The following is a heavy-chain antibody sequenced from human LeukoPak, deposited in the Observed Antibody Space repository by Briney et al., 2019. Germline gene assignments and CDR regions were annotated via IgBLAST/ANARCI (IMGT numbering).Heavy chain of an antibody. CDR2: ISSSGSTI. CDR3: ARDPRSGYSYGFFDY. D-gene: IGHD5-18*01. J-gene: IGHJ4*02. Sequence: HPGGSLRLSCAASGFTFSSYEMNWVRRAPGKGLEWVSYISSSGSTIYYADSVKGRFTISRDNAKNSLYLQMNSLRAEDTAVYYCARDPRSGYSYGFFDYWGQGTLVTVSS. CDR1: GFTFSSYE. V-gene: IGHV3-48*03.